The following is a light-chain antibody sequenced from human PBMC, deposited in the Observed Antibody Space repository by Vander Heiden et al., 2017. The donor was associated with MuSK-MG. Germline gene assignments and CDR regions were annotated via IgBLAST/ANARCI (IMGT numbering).Light chain of an antibody. Sequence: DLQMTQSPSSLSASVGDSVTITCRASQSIGSYLSWYQQKAGKAPKLLIYDASTLQSGVPSRFSGSGSGTDFTLTISSLQPEDFATYYCQQSYTSLFTFGPGTKVEI. J-gene: IGKJ3*01. CDR1: QSIGSY. CDR3: QQSYTSLFT. V-gene: IGKV1-39*01. CDR2: DAS.